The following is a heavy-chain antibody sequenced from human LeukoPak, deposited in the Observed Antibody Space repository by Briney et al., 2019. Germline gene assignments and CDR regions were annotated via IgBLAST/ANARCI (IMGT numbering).Heavy chain of an antibody. Sequence: GASVKASCKASGYTYTSYDINWVRQAPGQGLEWMGWMNPNSGNTGYAQKFQGRVTMTRSTSIGTAYMELGSLRSEDTAVYYCARDQSRGYGFDYWGQGTLVTVSS. J-gene: IGHJ4*02. D-gene: IGHD3-22*01. CDR3: ARDQSRGYGFDY. V-gene: IGHV1-8*01. CDR2: MNPNSGNT. CDR1: GYTYTSYD.